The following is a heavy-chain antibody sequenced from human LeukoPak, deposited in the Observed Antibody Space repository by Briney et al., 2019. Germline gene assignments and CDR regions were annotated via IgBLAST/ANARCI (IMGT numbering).Heavy chain of an antibody. J-gene: IGHJ4*02. CDR2: IYYSGST. V-gene: IGHV4-39*07. CDR1: GGSISSSSYY. Sequence: SETLSLTCTVSGGSISSSSYYWGWIRQPPGKGLEWIGSIYYSGSTYYNPSLKSRVTISVDTSKNQFSLKLSSVTAADTAVYYCARGGVYYYDSSGYEYYFDYWGQGTLVTVSS. CDR3: ARGGVYYYDSSGYEYYFDY. D-gene: IGHD3-22*01.